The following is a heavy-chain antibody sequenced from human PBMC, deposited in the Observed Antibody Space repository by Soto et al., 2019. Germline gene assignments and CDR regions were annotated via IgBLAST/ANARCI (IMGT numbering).Heavy chain of an antibody. CDR2: IWYDGSNE. J-gene: IGHJ6*02. D-gene: IGHD6-19*01. CDR1: GFTFSNYG. V-gene: IGHV3-33*01. CDR3: ARDDIPGRAVAIYGMDV. Sequence: VQLLESGGDLIQPGRSLRLSCAASGFTFSNYGMHWVRQAPGKGLEWVAVIWYDGSNEYYADSVKGRFTISRDNSKNTLYLQMNSLRAEDTAVYYCARDDIPGRAVAIYGMDVWGQGTTVTVSS.